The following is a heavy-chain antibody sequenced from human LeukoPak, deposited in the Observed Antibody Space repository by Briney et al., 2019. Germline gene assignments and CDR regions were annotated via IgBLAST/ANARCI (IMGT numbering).Heavy chain of an antibody. D-gene: IGHD3-22*01. J-gene: IGHJ4*02. Sequence: GRSLRLSCAASGFTFDDYAMHWVRQAPGKGLGWVSGINWNSGSIGYADSVKGRFTISRDNAKNSLYLQMNSLRAEDTALYHCAKDIGSSGYYYPDYWGQGTLVTVSS. V-gene: IGHV3-9*01. CDR2: INWNSGSI. CDR3: AKDIGSSGYYYPDY. CDR1: GFTFDDYA.